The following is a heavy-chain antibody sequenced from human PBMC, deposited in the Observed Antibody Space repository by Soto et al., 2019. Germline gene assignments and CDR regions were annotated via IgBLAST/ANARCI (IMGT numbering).Heavy chain of an antibody. V-gene: IGHV1-18*01. CDR1: GYTFSRFG. CDR2: ISCYNGKT. J-gene: IGHJ4*02. D-gene: IGHD6-13*01. CDR3: AREHSSSWYFFDL. Sequence: QVQLMQSGAELKKSGASVKVSCKASGYTFSRFGISWVRQAPGKGLEWVGWISCYNGKTKYAEKVQDIVTMTTDTSTSTAFMELRSLRSDDTAVYFCAREHSSSWYFFDLWGQGTLVTVSS.